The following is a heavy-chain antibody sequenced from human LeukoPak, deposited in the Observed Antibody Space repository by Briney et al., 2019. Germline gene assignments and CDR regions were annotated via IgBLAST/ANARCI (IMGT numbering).Heavy chain of an antibody. D-gene: IGHD1-1*01. J-gene: IGHJ4*02. CDR3: ARGGIWNGFDY. Sequence: GGSLRLSCAASRFTFRNYWMHWVRQGPGKGLVWVARIDNDGSSTIYADSVKGRFTISRDNAKNTLYLQMNSLRAEDTTVYYCARGGIWNGFDYWGQGTLVTVSS. CDR2: IDNDGSST. V-gene: IGHV3-74*01. CDR1: RFTFRNYW.